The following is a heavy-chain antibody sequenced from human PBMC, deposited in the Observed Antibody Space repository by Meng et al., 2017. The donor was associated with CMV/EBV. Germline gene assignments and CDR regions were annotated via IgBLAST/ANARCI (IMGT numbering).Heavy chain of an antibody. CDR1: GGTFSSYA. CDR3: ASRKWELLRAVAFDI. V-gene: IGHV1-69*10. J-gene: IGHJ3*02. Sequence: SVKVSCKASGGTFSSYAISWVRQAPGQGLEWMGGIIPILGIANYAQKFQGRVTITADKSTSTAYMELSSLRSEDTAVYYCASRKWELLRAVAFDIWGQGTLVTVSS. CDR2: IIPILGIA. D-gene: IGHD1-26*01.